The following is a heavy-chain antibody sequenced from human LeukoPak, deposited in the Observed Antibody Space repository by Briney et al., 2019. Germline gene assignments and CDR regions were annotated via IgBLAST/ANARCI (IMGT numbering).Heavy chain of an antibody. Sequence: SETLSLTFTVSGGSISSSSYYWGWIRQPPGKGLEWIGSIYYSGSTYYNPSLKSRVTISVDTSKNQFSLKLSSVTAADTAVYYCARAGRRGDYWGQGTLVTVSS. CDR3: ARAGRRGDY. J-gene: IGHJ4*02. D-gene: IGHD1-26*01. CDR1: GGSISSSSYY. V-gene: IGHV4-39*07. CDR2: IYYSGST.